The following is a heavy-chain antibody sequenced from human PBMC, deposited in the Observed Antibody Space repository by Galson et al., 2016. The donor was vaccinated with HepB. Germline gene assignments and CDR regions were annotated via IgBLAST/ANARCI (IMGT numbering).Heavy chain of an antibody. CDR3: ATHRTGPTGFPFDN. J-gene: IGHJ4*02. CDR2: ISNRGST. V-gene: IGHV4-39*01. Sequence: TLYLTCTVSGCSISSGAFHWGWIRQRPGKGLEWIGSISNRGSTPYNPSLKSRITISIDTSKNQFSLNLRSMTAADTAVYYCATHRTGPTGFPFDNWGQGTLVTVSS. CDR1: GCSISSGAFH. D-gene: IGHD2-8*02.